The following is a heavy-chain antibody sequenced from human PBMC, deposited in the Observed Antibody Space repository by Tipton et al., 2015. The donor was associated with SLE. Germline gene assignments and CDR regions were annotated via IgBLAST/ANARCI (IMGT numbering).Heavy chain of an antibody. V-gene: IGHV3-7*01. J-gene: IGHJ4*02. Sequence: SLRLSCAASGFTFSRYWMNWVRQAPGKGLEWVAIIKEDGSEKHYVDSVRGRFTISRDNAKNSLYLQMNSLRAEDTAVYYCARHGMAVDGTGYLDYWGQGTLVTVSS. CDR1: GFTFSRYW. CDR3: ARHGMAVDGTGYLDY. D-gene: IGHD6-19*01. CDR2: IKEDGSEK.